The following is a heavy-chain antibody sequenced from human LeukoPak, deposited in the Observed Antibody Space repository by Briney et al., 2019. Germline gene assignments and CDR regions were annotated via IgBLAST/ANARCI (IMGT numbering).Heavy chain of an antibody. CDR2: IVVGSGNT. Sequence: EASVKVSCKASGFTFTSSAMQWVRQARGQRLEWIGWIVVGSGNTNYAQKFQERVTITRDMSTSTAYMELSSLRSEDTAVYYCAARSYYDYVWGSYRSNWYSDLWGRGTLVTVSS. V-gene: IGHV1-58*02. CDR1: GFTFTSSA. CDR3: AARSYYDYVWGSYRSNWYSDL. J-gene: IGHJ2*01. D-gene: IGHD3-16*02.